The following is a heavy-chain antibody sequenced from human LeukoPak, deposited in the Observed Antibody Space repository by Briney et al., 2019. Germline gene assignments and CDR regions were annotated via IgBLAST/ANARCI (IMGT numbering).Heavy chain of an antibody. Sequence: PSETLSLTCTVSGGSISSGGYYWSWIRQHPGKGLEWIGYIYYSGSTYYNPSLKSRVTISVDTSKNQFSLKLSSVTAADTAVYYCARGSRLSYYYGSGSPNYYGMDVWGQGTTVTVSS. CDR3: ARGSRLSYYYGSGSPNYYGMDV. CDR1: GGSISSGGYY. CDR2: IYYSGST. V-gene: IGHV4-31*03. J-gene: IGHJ6*02. D-gene: IGHD3-10*01.